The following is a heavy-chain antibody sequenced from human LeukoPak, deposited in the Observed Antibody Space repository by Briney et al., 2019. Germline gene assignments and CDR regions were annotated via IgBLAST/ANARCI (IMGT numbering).Heavy chain of an antibody. CDR2: INHSGST. D-gene: IGHD2-15*01. Sequence: SETLSLTCAVYGGSFSGYYWSWIRQPPGKGLEWIGEINHSGSTIYNPSLKSRVTTSVDTSKNQFSLKLSSVTAADTAVYYCARGRGDIVVVVAATFDYWGQGTLVTVSS. V-gene: IGHV4-34*01. CDR1: GGSFSGYY. J-gene: IGHJ4*02. CDR3: ARGRGDIVVVVAATFDY.